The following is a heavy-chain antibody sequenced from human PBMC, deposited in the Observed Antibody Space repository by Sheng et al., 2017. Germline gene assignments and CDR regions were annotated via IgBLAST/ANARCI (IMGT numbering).Heavy chain of an antibody. CDR1: GGSFSGYY. V-gene: IGHV4-34*01. CDR3: ARESGYDFWSGYYNVYFDY. J-gene: IGHJ4*02. D-gene: IGHD3-3*01. Sequence: QVQLQQWGAGLLKPSETLSLTCAVYGGSFSGYYWSWIRQPPGKGLEWIGEINHSGSTNYNPSLKSRVTISVDTSKNQFSLKLSSVTAADTAVYYCARESGYDFWSGYYNVYFDYWGQGTLVTVSS. CDR2: INHSGST.